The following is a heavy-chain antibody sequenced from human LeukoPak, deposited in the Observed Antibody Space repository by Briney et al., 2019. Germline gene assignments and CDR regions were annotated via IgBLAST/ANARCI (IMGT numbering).Heavy chain of an antibody. CDR3: AKEYNSGSYRALDY. V-gene: IGHV4-59*12. CDR1: GGSISSYY. J-gene: IGHJ4*02. D-gene: IGHD1-26*01. CDR2: IYYSGNT. Sequence: PSKTLSLTCTVSGGSISSYYWSWIRQPPGKGLEWIGYIYYSGNTNYNPSLKSRVTISVDTSKNQFSLKVSSVTAADTTVYYCAKEYNSGSYRALDYWGQGTLVTVSS.